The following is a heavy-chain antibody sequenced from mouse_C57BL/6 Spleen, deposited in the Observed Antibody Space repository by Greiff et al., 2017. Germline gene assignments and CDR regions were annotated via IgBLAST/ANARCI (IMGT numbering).Heavy chain of an antibody. J-gene: IGHJ4*01. V-gene: IGHV3-3*01. CDR3: ARGNYYGSRTYAMDY. CDR2: TFYSGIT. CDR1: GFSINSDCY. D-gene: IGHD1-1*01. Sequence: EVKLQESGPSLVRPSQTLSLTCTVTGFSINSDCYWIWIRQFPGNKLEYIGYTFYSGITYYNPSLESRTYITRDTSKNQFSLKLSSVTTEDTATYYCARGNYYGSRTYAMDYWGQGTSVTVSS.